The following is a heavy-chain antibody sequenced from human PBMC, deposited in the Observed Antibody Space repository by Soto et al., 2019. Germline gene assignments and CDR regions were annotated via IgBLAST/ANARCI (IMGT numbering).Heavy chain of an antibody. Sequence: QVQLQESGPGLVKPSQTLSLTCTVSGGSISRGDYYWSWIRQTPGKGLEWIGYIYYSGSTYYNPSLKSRVIISVDTSKNQFSLKLSSVTAADTAVYYCARVGGSWITNMDDAFDIWGQGTMVTVSS. CDR2: IYYSGST. CDR3: ARVGGSWITNMDDAFDI. J-gene: IGHJ3*02. D-gene: IGHD2-15*01. V-gene: IGHV4-30-4*01. CDR1: GGSISRGDYY.